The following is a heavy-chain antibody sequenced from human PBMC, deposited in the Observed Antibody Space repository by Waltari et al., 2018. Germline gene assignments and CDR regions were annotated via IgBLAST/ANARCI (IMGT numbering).Heavy chain of an antibody. CDR3: ARLSSLIYDYVWGSYRSPFDY. D-gene: IGHD3-16*02. CDR1: GGAISSSSYY. J-gene: IGHJ4*02. Sequence: QLQLQESGPGLVKPSETLSLTCTVSGGAISSSSYYWGWIRQPPGKGLGWIGSIYYSGSTYYNTSLKSRVTISVDTSKNQFSLKLSSVTAADTAVYDCARLSSLIYDYVWGSYRSPFDYWGQGTLVTVSS. V-gene: IGHV4-39*07. CDR2: IYYSGST.